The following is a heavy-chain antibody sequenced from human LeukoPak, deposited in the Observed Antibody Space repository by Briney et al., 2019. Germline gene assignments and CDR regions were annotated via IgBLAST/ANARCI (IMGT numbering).Heavy chain of an antibody. CDR1: GFTFSSYA. Sequence: GGSLRLSCAASGFTFSSYAMSWVRQAPGKGLEWVSAISGSGGSTYYADSVKGRFTISRDNSKNTLYLQMNSQRAEDTAVYYCAKDRRYSYGYEDYWGQGTLVTVSS. V-gene: IGHV3-23*01. CDR3: AKDRRYSYGYEDY. D-gene: IGHD5-18*01. CDR2: ISGSGGST. J-gene: IGHJ4*02.